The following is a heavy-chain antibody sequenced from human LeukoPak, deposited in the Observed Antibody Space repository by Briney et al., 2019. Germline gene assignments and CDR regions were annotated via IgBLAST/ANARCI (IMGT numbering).Heavy chain of an antibody. J-gene: IGHJ3*02. D-gene: IGHD3-22*01. V-gene: IGHV4-34*01. CDR2: INPSGSS. CDR1: GGSFSGYY. Sequence: SETLSLTCAVYGGSFSGYYWSWIRQPPGKGLEWIGEINPSGSSNSIQSLKSRVTISVDTSKSQFSLKLSSVTAADTAVYYCARGYYDSSLAFDIWGQGTMVTVSS. CDR3: ARGYYDSSLAFDI.